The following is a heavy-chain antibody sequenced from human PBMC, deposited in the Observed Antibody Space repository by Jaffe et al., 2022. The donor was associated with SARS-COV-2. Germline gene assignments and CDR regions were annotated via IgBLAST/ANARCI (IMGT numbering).Heavy chain of an antibody. CDR2: SYHSGAT. D-gene: IGHD2-21*02. J-gene: IGHJ4*02. V-gene: IGHV4-31*03. CDR3: ARLSCGGDCYKTGSFYFDY. CDR1: GGSVSSGGYY. Sequence: QVQLQESGPRLVKPAQTLSLTCTVSGGSVSSGGYYWSWVRQHAGTGLEWIGYSYHSGATYYNPSLRSRVSISVDTPKNHFSLELNSVTVADTAVYFCARLSCGGDCYKTGSFYFDYWGQGTLLTVSS.